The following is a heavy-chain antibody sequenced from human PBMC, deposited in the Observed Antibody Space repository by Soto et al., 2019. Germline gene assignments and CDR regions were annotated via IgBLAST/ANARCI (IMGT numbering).Heavy chain of an antibody. D-gene: IGHD6-19*01. CDR2: IYYSGST. J-gene: IGHJ4*02. Sequence: QVQLQESGPGLVKPSETLSLTCTVSGGSISSYYWSWIRQPPGKGLEWIGYIYYSGSTNYNPSLKSRVTISVDTSKNQFSLKRSSVTAADTAVYYLARSHSSGWYSADYWGQGTLVTVSS. CDR3: ARSHSSGWYSADY. CDR1: GGSISSYY. V-gene: IGHV4-59*01.